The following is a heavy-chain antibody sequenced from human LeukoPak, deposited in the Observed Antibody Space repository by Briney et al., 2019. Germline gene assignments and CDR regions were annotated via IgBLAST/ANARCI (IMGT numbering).Heavy chain of an antibody. Sequence: SETLSLTCAVYGGSFSGYYWSWIRQPPGKGLEWIGEINHSGSTNYNPSLKSRVTISVDTSKNQFSLKLSSVTAADTAVYYCARVVVVATYNWFDPWGQGTLVTASS. J-gene: IGHJ5*02. V-gene: IGHV4-34*01. CDR1: GGSFSGYY. CDR3: ARVVVVATYNWFDP. D-gene: IGHD2-15*01. CDR2: INHSGST.